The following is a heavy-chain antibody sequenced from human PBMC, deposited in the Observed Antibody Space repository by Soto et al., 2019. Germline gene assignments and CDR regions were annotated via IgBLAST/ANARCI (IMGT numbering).Heavy chain of an antibody. V-gene: IGHV1-69*02. CDR2: IIPRLGIA. J-gene: IGHJ4*02. Sequence: QVQLVQSGAEVKKPGSSVKVSCKASGGTFSSYTISWVRQAPGQGLEWMGRIIPRLGIANYAQKFQGRVTMTADKSPSTAYVALSSMRSEDRAVDYCAGAFGRAYYFEYWGQGTLVIVSS. CDR3: AGAFGRAYYFEY. CDR1: GGTFSSYT. D-gene: IGHD3-10*01.